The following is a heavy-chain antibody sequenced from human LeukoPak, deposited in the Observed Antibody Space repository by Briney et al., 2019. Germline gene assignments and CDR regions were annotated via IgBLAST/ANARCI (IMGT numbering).Heavy chain of an antibody. CDR3: AREGSSSWYVDY. CDR2: GSGSSI. CDR1: GFTFSDYY. V-gene: IGHV3-11*01. D-gene: IGHD6-13*01. Sequence: GGSLRLSCAASGFTFSDYYMSWIRQAPGKGLEWVSYGSGSSIYYADFVKGRFTISRDNAKNSLYLQMNSLRAEDTAVYYCAREGSSSWYVDYWGQGTLVTVSS. J-gene: IGHJ4*02.